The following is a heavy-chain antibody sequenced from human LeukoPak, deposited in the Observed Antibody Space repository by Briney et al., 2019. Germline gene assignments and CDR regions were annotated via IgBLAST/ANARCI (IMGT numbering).Heavy chain of an antibody. D-gene: IGHD3-16*02. CDR2: IYYSGST. Sequence: SETLSLTCTVSGGSISSGDYYWSWIRQPPGKGLEWIGYIYYSGSTYYNPSLKSRVTISVDTSKNQFSLKLSSVTAADTAVYYCASYDYVWGSHRYTGGAFDIWGQGTMVTVSS. CDR1: GGSISSGDYY. V-gene: IGHV4-30-4*01. CDR3: ASYDYVWGSHRYTGGAFDI. J-gene: IGHJ3*02.